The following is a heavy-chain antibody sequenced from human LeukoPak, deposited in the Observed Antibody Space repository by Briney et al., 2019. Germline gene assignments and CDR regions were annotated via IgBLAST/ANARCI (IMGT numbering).Heavy chain of an antibody. CDR2: IYYSGST. CDR1: GGSISSGEYY. D-gene: IGHD3-3*01. Sequence: SETLSLTCTVSGGSISSGEYYWSWIRQPPGKGLEWIGYIYYSGSTYYNPSLKSRVTISVDTSKNQFSLKLSSVTAADTAVYYCARDQDYDFWSGSQAGHAFDIWGQGTMVTVSS. CDR3: ARDQDYDFWSGSQAGHAFDI. J-gene: IGHJ3*02. V-gene: IGHV4-30-4*08.